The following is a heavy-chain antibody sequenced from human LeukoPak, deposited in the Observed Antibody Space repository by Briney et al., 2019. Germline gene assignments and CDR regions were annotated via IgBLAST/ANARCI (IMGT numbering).Heavy chain of an antibody. J-gene: IGHJ4*02. V-gene: IGHV3-15*01. Sequence: GGSLRLSSAASGFTFNNAQMSWVSPGPGQGREWGGLIRGKAVGGTTDYAAPVTGTITTSRNASKNTLFLLITSVKIEDISVYYWSTESGLAAGPTYVYWGQGSLVTVSP. D-gene: IGHD3-10*02. CDR3: STESGLAAGPTYVY. CDR1: GFTFNNAQ. CDR2: IRGKAVGGTT.